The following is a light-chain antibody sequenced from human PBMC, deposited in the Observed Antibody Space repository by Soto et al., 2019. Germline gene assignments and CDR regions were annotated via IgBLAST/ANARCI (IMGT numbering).Light chain of an antibody. CDR1: QSIRSW. J-gene: IGKJ2*01. CDR2: DAS. Sequence: GDRVTITCRASQSIRSWLAWYQQRPGKAPKVLIYDASSLHREVPSRFSGSGSGTDFTLTITNVQSEDFATYFCQHSYHNPRTFGQGTTLEI. V-gene: IGKV1-5*01. CDR3: QHSYHNPRT.